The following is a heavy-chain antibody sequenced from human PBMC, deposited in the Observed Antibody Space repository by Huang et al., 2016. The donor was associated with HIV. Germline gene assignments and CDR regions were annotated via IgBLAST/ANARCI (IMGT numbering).Heavy chain of an antibody. CDR3: ARGRGDARGFLGLDF. CDR2: INHSGRT. CDR1: GGSFSGPN. Sequence: QVQLHQWGAGLLKPSETLSLTCAVYGGSFSGPNWTWIRQTPGKGLEWIGEINHSGRTNYSPPLKRRVTISLDTSKNQFSLRLRSVTAADTAVYYCARGRGDARGFLGLDFWGQGTLVTVSS. D-gene: IGHD3-16*01. J-gene: IGHJ4*02. V-gene: IGHV4-34*01.